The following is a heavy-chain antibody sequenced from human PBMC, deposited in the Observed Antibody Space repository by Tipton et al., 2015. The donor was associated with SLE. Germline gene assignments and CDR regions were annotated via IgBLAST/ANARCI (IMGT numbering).Heavy chain of an antibody. V-gene: IGHV3-43*02. D-gene: IGHD2-2*01. Sequence: GSLRLSCAASGFTFNHNAMSWVRQAPGKGLEWVSAIYSGGSSHYADSVKGRFTISRDNSRSSLYLQMNSLRTEDTALYYCARGDSSTSPNCFDSWGQGTLVTVSS. J-gene: IGHJ4*02. CDR2: IYSGGSS. CDR3: ARGDSSTSPNCFDS. CDR1: GFTFNHNA.